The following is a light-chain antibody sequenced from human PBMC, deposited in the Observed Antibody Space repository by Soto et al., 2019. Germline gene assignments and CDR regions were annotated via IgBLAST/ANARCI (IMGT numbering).Light chain of an antibody. J-gene: IGKJ3*01. CDR1: QSINSRY. Sequence: EIVLTQSPGTLSLSPGERATLSCRASQSINSRYLAWYQQKPGQAPRLLIYGASSRATGIPDRLSGSGSGTDFTLTISRLEPADFAVYYCQQFGSSPGFTFGPGTKVYIK. CDR2: GAS. V-gene: IGKV3-20*01. CDR3: QQFGSSPGFT.